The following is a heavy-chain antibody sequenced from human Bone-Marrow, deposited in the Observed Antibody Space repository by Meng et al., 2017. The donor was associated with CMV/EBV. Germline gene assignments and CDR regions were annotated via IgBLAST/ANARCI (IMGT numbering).Heavy chain of an antibody. D-gene: IGHD6-6*01. J-gene: IGHJ4*02. CDR2: IIPIFGTA. CDR3: ARAGGEYSSSNYYFDY. V-gene: IGHV1-69*05. CDR1: GHFSSYA. Sequence: GHFSSYAISWVRQAPGQGLEWMGGIIPIFGTANYAQKFQGRVTITTDESTSTAYMELSSLRSEDTAVYYCARAGGEYSSSNYYFDYWGQGTLVTVSS.